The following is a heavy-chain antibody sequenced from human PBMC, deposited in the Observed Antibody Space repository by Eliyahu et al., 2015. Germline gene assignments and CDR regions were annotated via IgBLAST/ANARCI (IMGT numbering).Heavy chain of an antibody. V-gene: IGHV1-24*01. D-gene: IGHD1-26*01. CDR3: ATLGRGWELLKGPGGYFDY. J-gene: IGHJ4*02. CDR2: FDPEDGET. CDR1: GYTLTELX. Sequence: QVQLVQSGAEVKKPGASVKVSCKVSGYTLTELXMXWVRQAPGKGLEWMGGFDPEDGETIYAQKFQGRVTMTEDTSTDTAYMELSSLRSEDTAVYYCATLGRGWELLKGPGGYFDYWGQGTLVTVSS.